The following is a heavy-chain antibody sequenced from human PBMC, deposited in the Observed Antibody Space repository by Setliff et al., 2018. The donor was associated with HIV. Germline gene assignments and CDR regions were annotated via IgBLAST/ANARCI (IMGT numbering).Heavy chain of an antibody. CDR3: ARRTAPPSGFYSHYYLDV. CDR2: IYHSGTT. J-gene: IGHJ6*03. CDR1: GYSISSGHY. D-gene: IGHD6-6*01. V-gene: IGHV4-38-2*01. Sequence: NPSETLSLTCAVSGYSISSGHYWGWIRQPPGKGLEWIGSIYHSGTTYDNPSLKSRVTISVDTSKSHFSLKLSSVTAADTAVYYCARRTAPPSGFYSHYYLDVWGKGTTVTVSS.